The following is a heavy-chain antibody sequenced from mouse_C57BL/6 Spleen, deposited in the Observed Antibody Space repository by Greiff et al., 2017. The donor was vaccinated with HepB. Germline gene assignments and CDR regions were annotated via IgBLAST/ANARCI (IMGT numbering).Heavy chain of an antibody. D-gene: IGHD1-1*01. CDR1: GYTFTDYY. CDR2: INPNNGGT. Sequence: VQLQQSGPELVKPGASVKISCKASGYTFTDYYMNWVKQSHGKSLEWIGDINPNNGGTSYNQKFKGKATLTVDKSSSTAYMELRSLTSEDSAVYYCARGGYYYGSPAWFAYWGQGTLVTVSA. CDR3: ARGGYYYGSPAWFAY. V-gene: IGHV1-26*01. J-gene: IGHJ3*01.